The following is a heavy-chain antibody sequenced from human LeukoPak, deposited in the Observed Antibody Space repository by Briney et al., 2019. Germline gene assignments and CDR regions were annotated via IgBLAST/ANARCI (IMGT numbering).Heavy chain of an antibody. Sequence: SETLSLTCAVYGGSFSGYYWSWIRQPPGKGLEWIGEINHSGSTNYNPSLKSRVTISVDTSKNQFSLKLSSVTAGDTAVYYCARALVGDYVWGSYRPQPYYFDYWGQGTLVTVSS. CDR3: ARALVGDYVWGSYRPQPYYFDY. V-gene: IGHV4-34*01. J-gene: IGHJ4*02. D-gene: IGHD3-16*02. CDR1: GGSFSGYY. CDR2: INHSGST.